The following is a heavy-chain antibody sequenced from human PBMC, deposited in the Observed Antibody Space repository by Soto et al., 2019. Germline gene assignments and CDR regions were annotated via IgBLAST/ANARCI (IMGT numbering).Heavy chain of an antibody. CDR3: AAGFPPDY. J-gene: IGHJ4*02. Sequence: EVQLVESGGGLVQPGGSLKLSCAASGFTFSSFWMNWVRQAPGKGLEWVATIKGDGSEKYYVDSVKGRFTISRDNAKNSLYLEMNSLRAEDTAVYYCAAGFPPDYWGQGTLVTVSS. V-gene: IGHV3-7*01. CDR1: GFTFSSFW. D-gene: IGHD3-10*01. CDR2: IKGDGSEK.